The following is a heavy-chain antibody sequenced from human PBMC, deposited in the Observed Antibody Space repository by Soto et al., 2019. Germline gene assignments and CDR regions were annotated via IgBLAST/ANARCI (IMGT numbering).Heavy chain of an antibody. CDR1: GFNASTNY. J-gene: IGHJ4*02. D-gene: IGHD1-26*01. CDR2: IYSGGTT. Sequence: GGSLRLSCAASGFNASTNYMTWVRQAPGKGLEWVSVIYSGGTTYYADSVKGRFIISRDNFKNTLYLQMNNLRAEDTALYYCARGSGSLYYFHYWGQGTLVTVSS. V-gene: IGHV3-53*01. CDR3: ARGSGSLYYFHY.